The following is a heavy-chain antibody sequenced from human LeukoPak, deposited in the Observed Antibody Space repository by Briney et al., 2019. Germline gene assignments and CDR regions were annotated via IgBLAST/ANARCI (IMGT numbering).Heavy chain of an antibody. CDR2: ISPNNGNT. Sequence: SVNVSCTASGYTFRSYDITWVRQAPGQGLEWMGWISPNNGNTNYAQKFQGRVTMTTDTPTSTAYRAMRSLRSDDTAVYYCARDRDSSGWHVADYWGQGTLVTVSS. J-gene: IGHJ4*02. V-gene: IGHV1-18*01. CDR3: ARDRDSSGWHVADY. CDR1: GYTFRSYD. D-gene: IGHD6-19*01.